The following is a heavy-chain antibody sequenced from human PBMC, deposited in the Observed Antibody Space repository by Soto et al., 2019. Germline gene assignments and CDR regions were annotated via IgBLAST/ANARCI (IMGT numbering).Heavy chain of an antibody. D-gene: IGHD2-15*01. CDR1: GHSFISYW. Sequence: GESLKISCKTSGHSFISYWVAWVRQLPGKGLEWMGTFYPGDSTSTYSPSFQGQVTISVDKSISTAYLQLNSLKASDTAMYYCARIIGYCRNNDCSWTFDIWGQGTMVTVSS. J-gene: IGHJ3*02. CDR2: FYPGDSTS. CDR3: ARIIGYCRNNDCSWTFDI. V-gene: IGHV5-51*01.